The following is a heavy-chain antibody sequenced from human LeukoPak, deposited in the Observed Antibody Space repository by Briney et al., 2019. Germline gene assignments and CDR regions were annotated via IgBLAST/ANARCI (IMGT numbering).Heavy chain of an antibody. CDR2: IYYSGST. CDR1: GGSISSYY. D-gene: IGHD5-18*01. CDR3: ARGAVDTVTDAFDI. J-gene: IGHJ3*02. V-gene: IGHV4-59*01. Sequence: SETLSLTCTVSGGSISSYYWSWIRQPPGKGLEWIGYIYYSGSTNYNPSLKSRVTISVDTSKNQFSLKLSSVTAADTAVYYCARGAVDTVTDAFDIWGQGTMVTVSS.